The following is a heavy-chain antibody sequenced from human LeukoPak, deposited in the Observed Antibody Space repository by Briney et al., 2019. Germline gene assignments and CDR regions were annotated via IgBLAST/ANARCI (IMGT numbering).Heavy chain of an antibody. CDR3: AREQEGVTRDDAFDI. V-gene: IGHV4-30-4*01. CDR2: IYYSGST. D-gene: IGHD4-17*01. J-gene: IGHJ3*02. Sequence: PSEILSLTCTVSGGSISSDDYYWSWIRQPPGKGLEWIGYIYYSGSTYYNPSLKSRVTTSVDTSKNQFSLKLSSVTAADTAVYYCAREQEGVTRDDAFDIWGQGTMVTVSS. CDR1: GGSISSDDYY.